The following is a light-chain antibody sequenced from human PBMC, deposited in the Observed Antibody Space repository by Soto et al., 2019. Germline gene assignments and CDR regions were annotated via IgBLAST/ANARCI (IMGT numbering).Light chain of an antibody. CDR3: QQSYSAPGT. CDR2: AAS. CDR1: QSISTY. Sequence: IQMTQSPSSLSASVGDRVTITCRASQSISTYLNWYQQKPGKAPKLLISAASSLKSGVPSRFSGSGSGTDFTLTITSLQPEDVATYYCQQSYSAPGTFGQGTKLEIK. V-gene: IGKV1-39*01. J-gene: IGKJ2*01.